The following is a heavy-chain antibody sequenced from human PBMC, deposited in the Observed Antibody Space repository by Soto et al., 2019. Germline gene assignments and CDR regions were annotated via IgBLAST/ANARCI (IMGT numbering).Heavy chain of an antibody. CDR2: ISGSGGST. CDR3: ARRGSGSYYDY. V-gene: IGHV3-23*01. J-gene: IGHJ4*02. Sequence: EVQLLESGGGLVQPGGSLRLSCAASGFTFSSYAMRWVSQAPVKGLEWVSAISGSGGSTYYADSVKGRFTISRDNSKNTLYLQMNSLRAEDTAVYYWARRGSGSYYDYWGQGTLVTVSS. CDR1: GFTFSSYA. D-gene: IGHD1-26*01.